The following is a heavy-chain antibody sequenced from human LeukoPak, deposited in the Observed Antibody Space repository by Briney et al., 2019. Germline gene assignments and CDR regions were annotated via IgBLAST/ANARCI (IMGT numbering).Heavy chain of an antibody. CDR3: ARDPIRSSPGEFDY. D-gene: IGHD2-21*01. V-gene: IGHV4-30-2*01. CDR1: GGSISSGGYS. CDR2: IYHSGST. J-gene: IGHJ4*02. Sequence: SETLSLTCAVSGGSISSGGYSWSWIRQPPGKGLEWIGYIYHSGSTYYNPSLKSRVTISVDRSKNQFSLNLTSVTAADTAVYYCARDPIRSSPGEFDYWGQGTLDTVSS.